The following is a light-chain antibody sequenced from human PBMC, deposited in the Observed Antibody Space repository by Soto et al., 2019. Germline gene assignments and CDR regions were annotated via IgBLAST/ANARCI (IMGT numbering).Light chain of an antibody. Sequence: QSALTQPASVSGSPGQSITISCTGTSSDVGGYNYVSWYQQHPGKAPKLMIYDVSDRPSGVSNRFSGSKSGNTASLTISWIQAEDGAYYYCSSYTISSTLVFGGGTKVTVL. CDR2: DVS. CDR3: SSYTISSTLV. V-gene: IGLV2-14*01. CDR1: SSDVGGYNY. J-gene: IGLJ2*01.